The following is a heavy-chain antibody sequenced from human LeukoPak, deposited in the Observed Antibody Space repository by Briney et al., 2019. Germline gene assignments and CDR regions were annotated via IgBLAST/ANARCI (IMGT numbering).Heavy chain of an antibody. J-gene: IGHJ6*03. CDR3: ARGLRYFDWLPPYYYMDV. D-gene: IGHD3-9*01. CDR2: IYYSGST. V-gene: IGHV4-59*01. CDR1: GGSISSYY. Sequence: SETLSLTCTVSGGSISSYYWSWIRQPPGKGLEWIGYIYYSGSTNYNPSLKSRVTISVDTSKNQFSLKLSSVTAADTAVYYCARGLRYFDWLPPYYYMDVWGKGTTVTVSS.